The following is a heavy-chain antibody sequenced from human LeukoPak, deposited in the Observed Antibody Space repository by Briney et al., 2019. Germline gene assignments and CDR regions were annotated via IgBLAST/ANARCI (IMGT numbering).Heavy chain of an antibody. Sequence: TSETLSLICTVSSYSISSGYYWGWIRQPPGKGLEWIGSIYHSGSTYYNPSLKSRVTISVDTSKNQFSLKLSSVTAADTAVYYCARGPHPFLNYYGSGSYWFDPWGQGTLVTVSS. CDR1: SYSISSGYY. CDR2: IYHSGST. J-gene: IGHJ5*02. CDR3: ARGPHPFLNYYGSGSYWFDP. V-gene: IGHV4-38-2*02. D-gene: IGHD3-10*01.